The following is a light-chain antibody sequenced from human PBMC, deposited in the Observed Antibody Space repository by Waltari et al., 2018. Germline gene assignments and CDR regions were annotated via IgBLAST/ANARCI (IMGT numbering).Light chain of an antibody. CDR2: GSS. Sequence: EIVLTQPPGTLSLSPGERATLPCRASQSVGSNYLAWYQQRPGQAPRLLFHGSSSRATGIPDRFSGSGSATDFTLTISRLAPEDLAVYYCQQYGRSWNTFGQGTKLEIK. CDR3: QQYGRSWNT. J-gene: IGKJ2*01. V-gene: IGKV3-20*01. CDR1: QSVGSNY.